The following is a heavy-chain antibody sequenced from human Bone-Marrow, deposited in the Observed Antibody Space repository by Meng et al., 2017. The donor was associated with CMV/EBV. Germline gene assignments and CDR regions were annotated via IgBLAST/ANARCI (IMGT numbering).Heavy chain of an antibody. J-gene: IGHJ5*02. CDR2: IYYSGST. D-gene: IGHD2-21*01. Sequence: SETLSLTCAVSGGSISSSSYYWGWIRQPPGKGLEWIGSIYYSGSTYYNPSLKSRVTISVDTSKNQFSLKLSSVTAADTAVYYCARGGVVVRGKNVDPWGQGTRVTGSS. V-gene: IGHV4-39*01. CDR1: GGSISSSSYY. CDR3: ARGGVVVRGKNVDP.